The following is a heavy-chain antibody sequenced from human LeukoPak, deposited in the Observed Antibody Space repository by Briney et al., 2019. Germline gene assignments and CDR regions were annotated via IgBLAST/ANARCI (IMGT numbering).Heavy chain of an antibody. D-gene: IGHD5-24*01. Sequence: GGSLRLSCTASGLTFSSHWMHWVRQAPGKGLVWVSRITNDGSSTTYADSVKGRFTISRDNSKNTLYLQMNSLRAEDTAVYYCAKDRWLQPLYGMDVWGQGATVTVSS. V-gene: IGHV3-74*01. CDR2: ITNDGSST. CDR1: GLTFSSHW. CDR3: AKDRWLQPLYGMDV. J-gene: IGHJ6*02.